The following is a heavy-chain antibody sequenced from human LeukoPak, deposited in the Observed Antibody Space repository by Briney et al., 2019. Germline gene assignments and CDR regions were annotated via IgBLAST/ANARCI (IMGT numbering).Heavy chain of an antibody. CDR2: IYYSGTT. Sequence: SETLSLTCTVSGGSISSYYWSWIRQPPGKGLEWIGYIYYSGTTNYNPSLRGRVTISVDRSKNQFPLKLSSVTAADTAVYYCARTSSSRFLHFDYWGQGTLVTVSS. CDR1: GGSISSYY. V-gene: IGHV4-59*08. CDR3: ARTSSSRFLHFDY. J-gene: IGHJ4*02. D-gene: IGHD6-13*01.